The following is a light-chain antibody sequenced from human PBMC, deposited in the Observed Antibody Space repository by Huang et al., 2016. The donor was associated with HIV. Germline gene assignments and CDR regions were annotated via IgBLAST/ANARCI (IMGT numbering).Light chain of an antibody. CDR3: QQGYSALIT. CDR1: QNINTY. CDR2: SAS. V-gene: IGKV1-39*01. Sequence: DILLTQSPSSLSASVGDRFTITCRASQNINTYLNWYKQKPGKSPNLLIHSASTLQTGVPSRFSGSGSGTDFTLTVNSLQPEDSATYDCQQGYSALITFGQGTRL. J-gene: IGKJ5*01.